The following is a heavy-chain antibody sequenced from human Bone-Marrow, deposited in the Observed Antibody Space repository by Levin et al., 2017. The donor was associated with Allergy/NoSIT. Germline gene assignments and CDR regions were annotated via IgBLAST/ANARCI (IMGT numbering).Heavy chain of an antibody. V-gene: IGHV1-8*01. CDR2: MNPNSGNT. CDR3: ASIPPLKGGSRCGFDY. J-gene: IGHJ4*02. CDR1: GYTFTSYD. Sequence: GESLKISCKASGYTFTSYDINWVRQATGQGLEWMGWMNPNSGNTGYAQKFQGRVTMTRNTSISTAYMELSSLRSEDTAVYYCASIPPLKGGSRCGFDYWGQGTLVTVSS. D-gene: IGHD2-15*01.